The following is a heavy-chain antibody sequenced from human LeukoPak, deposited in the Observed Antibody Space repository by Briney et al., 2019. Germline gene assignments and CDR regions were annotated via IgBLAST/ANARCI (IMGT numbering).Heavy chain of an antibody. J-gene: IGHJ4*02. D-gene: IGHD6-19*01. CDR3: ARVLNQWLAHEDGGDY. Sequence: ASVKVSCKASGYTFTGYYMHWVRQAPGQGLEWMGWINPNSGGTNYAQKFQGRVTMTRDTSISTAYMELSRLRSDDTAVYYCARVLNQWLAHEDGGDYWGQGTLVTVSS. CDR2: INPNSGGT. V-gene: IGHV1-2*02. CDR1: GYTFTGYY.